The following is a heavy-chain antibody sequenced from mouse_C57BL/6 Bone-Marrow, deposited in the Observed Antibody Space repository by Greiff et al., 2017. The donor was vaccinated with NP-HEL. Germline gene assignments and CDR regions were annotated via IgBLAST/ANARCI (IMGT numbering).Heavy chain of an antibody. CDR3: ARQGDGYYVFDY. Sequence: EVQLQQSGPELVKPGASVKISCKASGYTFTDYYMNWVKQSHGKSLEWIGDINPNNGGTSYNQKFKGKATLTVDKSSSTAYMELRSLTSEDSAVYYCARQGDGYYVFDYWGQGTTLTVSS. J-gene: IGHJ2*01. CDR1: GYTFTDYY. CDR2: INPNNGGT. V-gene: IGHV1-26*01. D-gene: IGHD2-3*01.